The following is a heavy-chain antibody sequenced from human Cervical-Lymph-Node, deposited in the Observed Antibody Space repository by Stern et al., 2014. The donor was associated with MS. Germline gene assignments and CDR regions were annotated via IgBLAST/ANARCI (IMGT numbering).Heavy chain of an antibody. J-gene: IGHJ4*02. CDR2: ISAYNGNT. CDR3: ARDKVVVVAATPMGY. D-gene: IGHD2-15*01. CDR1: GYTFTSYG. Sequence: QVQLVESGAEVKKPGASVKVSCKASGYTFTSYGISWVRQAPGQGLEWMGWISAYNGNTNYAQKLQGRVTMTTDTSTSTAYMELRSLRSDDTAVYYCARDKVVVVAATPMGYWGQGTLVTVSS. V-gene: IGHV1-18*01.